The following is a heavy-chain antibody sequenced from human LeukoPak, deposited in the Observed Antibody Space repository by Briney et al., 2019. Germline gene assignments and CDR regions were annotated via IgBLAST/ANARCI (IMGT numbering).Heavy chain of an antibody. CDR2: VGPSGART. Sequence: GSLRLSCAASGFTFSHDGMNWVRQAPGKGLEWVSGVGPSGARTYYADSVKGRFTVSRDNSRNMVFLQMNSLRAEDTAMYYCVKAGTYYFVYWGQGTLVPVSS. D-gene: IGHD3-10*01. CDR1: GFTFSHDG. CDR3: VKAGTYYFVY. V-gene: IGHV3-23*01. J-gene: IGHJ4*02.